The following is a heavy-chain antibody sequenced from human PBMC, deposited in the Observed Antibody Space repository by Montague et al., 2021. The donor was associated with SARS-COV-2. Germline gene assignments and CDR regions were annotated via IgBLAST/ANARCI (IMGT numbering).Heavy chain of an antibody. CDR1: GGSISSYY. D-gene: IGHD3-3*01. V-gene: IGHV4-4*07. Sequence: SETLSLTCTVSGGSISSYYWSWIRQPAGKGLEWIGRIYTSGSTNYNPSLKSRVTMSVDASKNQFSLKLSSVTAAATAVYYCARGLDYYDFWSGYYPAYWYFDLWGRGTLVAVSS. CDR3: ARGLDYYDFWSGYYPAYWYFDL. J-gene: IGHJ2*01. CDR2: IYTSGST.